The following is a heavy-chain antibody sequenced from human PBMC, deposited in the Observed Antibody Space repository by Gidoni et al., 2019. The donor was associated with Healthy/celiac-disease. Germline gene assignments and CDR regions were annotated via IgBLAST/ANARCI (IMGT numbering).Heavy chain of an antibody. CDR3: VRKDSSSWYGYFDY. J-gene: IGHJ4*02. V-gene: IGHV3-64D*06. CDR2: ISSNGGST. D-gene: IGHD6-13*01. Sequence: EVQLVESGGGLVQPGGSLSLSCSASGFTFSSYAMHWVRQAPGQGLEYVSAISSNGGSTYYADSVKGRFTISRDNSKNTLYLQMSSLRAEDTAVYYCVRKDSSSWYGYFDYWGQGTLVTVSS. CDR1: GFTFSSYA.